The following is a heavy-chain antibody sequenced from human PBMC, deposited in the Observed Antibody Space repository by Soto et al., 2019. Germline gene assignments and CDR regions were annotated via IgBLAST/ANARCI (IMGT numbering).Heavy chain of an antibody. CDR1: GFTFSSYA. CDR2: ISGSGGST. CDR3: ALLRFLEWLLSNRYYYYGMDV. J-gene: IGHJ6*02. V-gene: IGHV3-23*01. Sequence: GGSLRLSCAASGFTFSSYAMSWVRQAPGKGLEWVSAISGSGGSTYYADSVKGRFTISRDNSKNTLYLQMNSLRAEDTAVYYCALLRFLEWLLSNRYYYYGMDVWGQGTTVTVS. D-gene: IGHD3-3*01.